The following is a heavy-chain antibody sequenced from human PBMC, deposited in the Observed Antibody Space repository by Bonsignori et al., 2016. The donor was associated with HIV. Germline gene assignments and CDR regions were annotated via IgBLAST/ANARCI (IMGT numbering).Heavy chain of an antibody. V-gene: IGHV3-21*06. Sequence: GGSLRLSCTASGFSFSGYSMNWIRQVPGKGLEWVSSISSSGTYIYYADSVKGRFTVSRDNAADALFLQMNGLTAEDTAMYYCMRGTNIVVRLGAILVGGDLWGQGTLVTVSS. CDR2: ISSSGTYI. CDR3: MRGTNIVVRLGAILVGGDL. D-gene: IGHD2/OR15-2a*01. CDR1: GFSFSGYS. J-gene: IGHJ5*02.